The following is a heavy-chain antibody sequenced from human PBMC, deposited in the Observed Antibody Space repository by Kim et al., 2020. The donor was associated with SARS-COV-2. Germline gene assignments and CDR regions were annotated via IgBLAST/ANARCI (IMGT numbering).Heavy chain of an antibody. D-gene: IGHD4-17*01. J-gene: IGHJ3*02. Sequence: ASVKGRFTISRDDSETTAYLPMNPLQTEDTAMYYCTRLKDYGDYENAFDIWGQGTMVTVSS. CDR3: TRLKDYGDYENAFDI. V-gene: IGHV3-73*01.